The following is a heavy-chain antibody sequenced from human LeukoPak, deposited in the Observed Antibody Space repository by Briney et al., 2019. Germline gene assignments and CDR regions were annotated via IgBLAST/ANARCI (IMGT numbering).Heavy chain of an antibody. CDR1: GFTFSSYA. Sequence: GSLRLSCAASGFTFSSYAMSWVRPAPGKGLEWVSAISGSGGSTYYADSVKGRFTISRDNSKNTLYLQMNSLRAEDTAVYYCAKVRGVAEYFQHWGQGTLVTVSS. CDR2: ISGSGGST. J-gene: IGHJ1*01. CDR3: AKVRGVAEYFQH. V-gene: IGHV3-23*01. D-gene: IGHD2-15*01.